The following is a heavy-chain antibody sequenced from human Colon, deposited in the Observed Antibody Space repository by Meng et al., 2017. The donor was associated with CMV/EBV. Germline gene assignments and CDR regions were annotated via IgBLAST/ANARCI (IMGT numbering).Heavy chain of an antibody. CDR1: YPFPCFD. D-gene: IGHD2-15*01. V-gene: IGHV1-8*01. Sequence: YPFPCFDIDWVRQATGQGLEWMGWMNPNSGNTGYAQKFQGRVTMTRNTSINTAYMELSSLNFEDTAVYYCARFFPYCSADNCYPYFDFWGQGTLVTVSS. CDR2: MNPNSGNT. CDR3: ARFFPYCSADNCYPYFDF. J-gene: IGHJ4*02.